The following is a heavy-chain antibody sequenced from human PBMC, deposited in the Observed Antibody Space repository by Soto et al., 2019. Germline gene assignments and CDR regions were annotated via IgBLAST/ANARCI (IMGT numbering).Heavy chain of an antibody. J-gene: IGHJ3*02. CDR3: ARTDYGDSGDAFDI. CDR2: IIPIFGTA. V-gene: IGHV1-69*13. D-gene: IGHD4-17*01. CDR1: GGTFSSYA. Sequence: SVKVSCKASGGTFSSYAISWVRQAPGQGLEWMGGIIPIFGTANYAQKFQGRVTITADESTSTAYMELSSLRSEDTAVYYCARTDYGDSGDAFDIWGQGTMVTVSS.